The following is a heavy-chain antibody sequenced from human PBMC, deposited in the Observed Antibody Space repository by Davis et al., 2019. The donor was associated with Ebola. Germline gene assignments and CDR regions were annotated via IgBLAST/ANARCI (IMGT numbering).Heavy chain of an antibody. V-gene: IGHV3-33*01. D-gene: IGHD6-13*01. CDR1: GFTFSSYG. J-gene: IGHJ6*02. Sequence: SLKTPCAAPGFTFSSYGLHWVRQAPGKGLEWVAVIWYDGSNKYYADSVKGRFTISRDNSKNTLYLQMNSLRAEDTAVYYCARVAAAGLYYYYGMDVWGQGTTVTVSS. CDR2: IWYDGSNK. CDR3: ARVAAAGLYYYYGMDV.